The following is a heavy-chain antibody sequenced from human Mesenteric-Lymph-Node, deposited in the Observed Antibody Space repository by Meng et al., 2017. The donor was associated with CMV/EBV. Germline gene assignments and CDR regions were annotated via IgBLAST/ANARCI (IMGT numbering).Heavy chain of an antibody. V-gene: IGHV4-34*01. D-gene: IGHD4-23*01. Sequence: VQLQQWAAGPLKPSETLSLTCAVYGGSFSGYYWSWIRQPPGKGLEWIGEINHSGSTNYNPSLKSRVTISVDTSKNQFSLKLSSVTAADTAVYYCARHQRWLKSEGGFNYWGQGTLVTVSS. CDR3: ARHQRWLKSEGGFNY. CDR1: GGSFSGYY. CDR2: INHSGST. J-gene: IGHJ4*02.